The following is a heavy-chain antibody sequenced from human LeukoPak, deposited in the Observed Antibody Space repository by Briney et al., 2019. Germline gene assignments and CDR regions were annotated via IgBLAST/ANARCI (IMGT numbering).Heavy chain of an antibody. Sequence: ASVKVSCKASGYTFTSYDINWVRQATGQGLEWMGWMNPNSGNTGYAQKFQGRVTMTRNTSISTAYMELSSLRSEDTAVYFCAKIVSGTYYLIDHWGRGTLVTVSS. CDR1: GYTFTSYD. J-gene: IGHJ4*02. V-gene: IGHV1-8*01. CDR3: AKIVSGTYYLIDH. D-gene: IGHD3-10*01. CDR2: MNPNSGNT.